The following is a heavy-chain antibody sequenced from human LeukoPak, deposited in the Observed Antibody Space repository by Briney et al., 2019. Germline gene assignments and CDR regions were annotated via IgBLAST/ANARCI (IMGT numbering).Heavy chain of an antibody. CDR3: ARQKWEQQGRDCYFNGLNV. Sequence: SSETLSLTCSDSIGSISSSNWWSWVRQSPVKGLEWIGEIYLYGTTNYNPSFTSRVTMSVDRSRNQFALKLTSVTAADTAVYYCARQKWEQQGRDCYFNGLNVWGPGTTVIVSS. CDR1: IGSISSSNW. V-gene: IGHV4-4*02. J-gene: IGHJ6*02. CDR2: IYLYGTT. D-gene: IGHD1/OR15-1a*01.